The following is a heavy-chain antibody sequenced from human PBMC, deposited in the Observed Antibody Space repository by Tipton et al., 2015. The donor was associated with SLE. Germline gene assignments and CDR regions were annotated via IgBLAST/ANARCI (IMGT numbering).Heavy chain of an antibody. J-gene: IGHJ6*02. D-gene: IGHD2-2*01. CDR2: IYPGDSDV. V-gene: IGHV5-51*01. Sequence: QLVQSGPEVKKPGESLKISCKGSGYRFTTYWIGWVRQMPGKGLEWMGIIYPGDSDVTYSPSFQGQVTISADTSISTAYLQWSSLKASDTATYYCARQDQRGYYSYGMGVWGQGTTVTVSS. CDR3: ARQDQRGYYSYGMGV. CDR1: GYRFTTYW.